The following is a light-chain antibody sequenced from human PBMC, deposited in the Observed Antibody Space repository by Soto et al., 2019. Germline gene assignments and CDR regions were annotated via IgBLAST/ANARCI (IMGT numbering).Light chain of an antibody. Sequence: EIVLTQSPATLSLSPGERATLSCRASQSVSSYLAWYQQKPGQAPRLLIYDASNRATGIPARFSGSGSGTDFTLTINSLEPEDFAVYYCQQRSNWPPLTFGGGTKAEIK. J-gene: IGKJ4*01. V-gene: IGKV3-11*01. CDR3: QQRSNWPPLT. CDR2: DAS. CDR1: QSVSSY.